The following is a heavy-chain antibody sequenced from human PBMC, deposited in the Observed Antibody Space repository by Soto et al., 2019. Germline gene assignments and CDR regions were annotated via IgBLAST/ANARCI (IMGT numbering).Heavy chain of an antibody. Sequence: SKTLSLTCTVSGGSISSGGYYWSWIRQHPGKGLEWIGYIYYSGSTYYNPSLKSRVTISVDTSKNQFSLKLGSGTAADTAVYYWARQGDGASLYFDYWGQGTLVTVSS. CDR2: IYYSGST. V-gene: IGHV4-31*03. CDR1: GGSISSGGYY. D-gene: IGHD3-16*01. CDR3: ARQGDGASLYFDY. J-gene: IGHJ4*02.